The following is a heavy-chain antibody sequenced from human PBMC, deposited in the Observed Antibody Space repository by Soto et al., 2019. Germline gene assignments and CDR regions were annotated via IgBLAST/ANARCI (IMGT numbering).Heavy chain of an antibody. CDR1: GGSISSYY. CDR2: IYYSGST. D-gene: IGHD6-6*01. CDR3: ARGRSRRSSHFYYGMDV. Sequence: SETLSLTCTVSGGSISSYYWSWIRQPSGKGLEWIGYIYYSGSTNYNPSLKSRVTISVDTSKDQFSLKLSSVTAADTAVYYCARGRSRRSSHFYYGMDVWGQGTTVTVSS. V-gene: IGHV4-59*01. J-gene: IGHJ6*02.